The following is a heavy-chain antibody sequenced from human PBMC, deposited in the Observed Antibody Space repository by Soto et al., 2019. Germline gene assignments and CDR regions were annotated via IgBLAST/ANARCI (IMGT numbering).Heavy chain of an antibody. J-gene: IGHJ4*02. CDR3: ARRYGWLYFDY. V-gene: IGHV4-39*01. CDR2: IFYSGST. D-gene: IGHD6-19*01. CDR1: GDSISSRNYF. Sequence: PSETLSLTCTVSGDSISSRNYFWGWIRQPPGKGLEWIGTIFYSGSTYYNPSLKSRVTISVDTSKNQFSLRLISVTAADTALYYCARRYGWLYFDYWGQGSLLTVSS.